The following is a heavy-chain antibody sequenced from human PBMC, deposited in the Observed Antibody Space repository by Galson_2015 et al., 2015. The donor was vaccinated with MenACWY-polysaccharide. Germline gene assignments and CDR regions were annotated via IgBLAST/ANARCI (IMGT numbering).Heavy chain of an antibody. CDR2: ISSDGSST. V-gene: IGHV3-74*01. J-gene: IGHJ3*02. CDR3: ARESSRIVFHAFDI. D-gene: IGHD6-19*01. CDR1: GFTFSSYW. Sequence: SLRLSCAASGFTFSSYWMHWVRQVPGKGLVWVSRISSDGSSTSYADSVKGRFAISRDNSKNTLYLEMNSLRAEDTAVYYCARESSRIVFHAFDIWGQGTMVTVSS.